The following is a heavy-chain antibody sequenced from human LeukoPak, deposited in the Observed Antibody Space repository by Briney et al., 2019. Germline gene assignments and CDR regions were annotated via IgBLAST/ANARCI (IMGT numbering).Heavy chain of an antibody. CDR1: GGSISSYY. V-gene: IGHV4-4*07. CDR2: IYTSGST. CDR3: ARAPFVLLWFGELSPQLNDAFDI. Sequence: SETLSLTCTVSGGSISSYYWSWIRQPAGKGLEWIGRIYTSGSTNYNPSLKSRVTISVDTSKNQFSLKLSSVTAADTAVYYCARAPFVLLWFGELSPQLNDAFDIWGQGTMVTVSS. D-gene: IGHD3-10*01. J-gene: IGHJ3*02.